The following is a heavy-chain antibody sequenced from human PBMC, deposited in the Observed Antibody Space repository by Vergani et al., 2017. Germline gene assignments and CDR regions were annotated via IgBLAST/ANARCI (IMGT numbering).Heavy chain of an antibody. V-gene: IGHV1-2*02. CDR3: ARDRGSYSVDYFDY. J-gene: IGHJ4*02. CDR1: GYTFTGDY. CDR2: INPNSGGT. Sequence: QVQLVQSGAEVKKPGASVKVSCKASGYTFTGDYMHWVRQAPGQGLEWIGWINPNSGGTNYAQKFQGRVTMTRDTSISTAYMELSRLRSDDTAVYYCARDRGSYSVDYFDYWGQGTLVTVSS. D-gene: IGHD1-26*01.